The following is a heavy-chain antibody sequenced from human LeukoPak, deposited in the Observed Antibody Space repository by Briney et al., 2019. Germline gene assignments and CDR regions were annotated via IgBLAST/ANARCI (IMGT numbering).Heavy chain of an antibody. V-gene: IGHV4-39*07. CDR3: ASERWSRRSYFDY. CDR1: GGSVSSSNYY. J-gene: IGHJ4*02. CDR2: IFYSGST. D-gene: IGHD5-24*01. Sequence: KPSGTLSLTCSVSGGSVSSSNYYWGWIRQPPGKGLEWIGTIFYSGSTYYSPSLKSRVTISVDTSMTQFSLKLSSVTAADTAVYYCASERWSRRSYFDYWGQGILVTVSS.